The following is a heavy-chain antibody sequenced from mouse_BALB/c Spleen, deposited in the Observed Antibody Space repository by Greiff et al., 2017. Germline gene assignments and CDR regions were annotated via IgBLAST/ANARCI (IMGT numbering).Heavy chain of an antibody. J-gene: IGHJ2*01. D-gene: IGHD1-1*01. CDR3: ARSDYDGSGYYFDY. V-gene: IGHV1-14*01. CDR2: INPYNDGT. Sequence: VQLQQSGPELVKPGASVKMSCTASGYTFTSYVMHWVKQKPGQGLEWIGYINPYNDGTKYNEKFKGKATLTSDKSSSTAYMELSSLTSEDAPVYYCARSDYDGSGYYFDYWGQGTTLTVSS. CDR1: GYTFTSYV.